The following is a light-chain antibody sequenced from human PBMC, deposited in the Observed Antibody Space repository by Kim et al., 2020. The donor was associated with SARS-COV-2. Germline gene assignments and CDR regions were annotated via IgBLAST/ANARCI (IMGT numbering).Light chain of an antibody. V-gene: IGLV2-14*03. J-gene: IGLJ1*01. Sequence: QSALTQPASVSGSPGQSITISCTGTSSDVGGYKYVSWYRQHPGKAPKLMIYDVSNRPSGVSNRFSGSKSGNTASLTISGLQAEDEADYYCSSYTSSSTRVFGTGTKVTVL. CDR1: SSDVGGYKY. CDR3: SSYTSSSTRV. CDR2: DVS.